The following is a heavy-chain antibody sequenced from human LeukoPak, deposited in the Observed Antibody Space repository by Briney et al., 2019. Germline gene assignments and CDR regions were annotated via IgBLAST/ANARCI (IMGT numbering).Heavy chain of an antibody. CDR1: GYTFTSYY. V-gene: IGHV1-46*01. D-gene: IGHD3-3*01. CDR2: INPSGGST. Sequence: ASVKVSCKASGYTFTSYYMHWVRQAPGQGLEWMGIINPSGGSTSYAQKFQGRVTMTRDTSTSTVYMELSSLRSEDTAVYYCAREKLRFLEWLQHYYYYYGMDVWGQGTTVTVSS. CDR3: AREKLRFLEWLQHYYYYYGMDV. J-gene: IGHJ6*02.